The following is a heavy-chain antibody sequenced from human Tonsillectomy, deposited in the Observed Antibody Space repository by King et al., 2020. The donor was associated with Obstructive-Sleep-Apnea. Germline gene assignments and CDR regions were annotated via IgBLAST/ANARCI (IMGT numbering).Heavy chain of an antibody. CDR3: ARGRAALDFVTQRWGPGDIDD. CDR1: GGPISGLFY. D-gene: IGHD2-15*01. Sequence: QLQESGPGLVRPSETLSLTCTVSGGPISGLFYWIWVRQPPGKGLEGIGDVSYNGSTYYNPSLNSRVTISVDTSKKQFSLKVHSVPAADTALYYCARGRAALDFVTQRWGPGDIDDWGQGILVSVSS. CDR2: VSYNGST. V-gene: IGHV4-59*13. J-gene: IGHJ4*02.